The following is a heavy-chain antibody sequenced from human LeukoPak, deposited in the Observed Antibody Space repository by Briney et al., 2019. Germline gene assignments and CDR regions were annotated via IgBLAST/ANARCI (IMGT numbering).Heavy chain of an antibody. CDR2: ISSSSSYI. CDR1: GFTFSSYS. V-gene: IGHV3-21*01. CDR3: ARDSAPYSFGGVIAY. Sequence: PGGSLRLSCAASGFTFSSYSMNWVRQAPGKGLEWVSSISSSSSYIYYADSVKGRFTISRDNAKNSLYLQMNSLRAEDTAVYYCARDSAPYSFGGVIAYWGQGTLVTVPS. D-gene: IGHD3-16*02. J-gene: IGHJ4*02.